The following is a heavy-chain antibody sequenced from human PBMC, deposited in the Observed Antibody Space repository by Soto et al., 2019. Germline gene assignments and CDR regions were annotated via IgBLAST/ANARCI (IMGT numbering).Heavy chain of an antibody. CDR1: GYTFTSYA. D-gene: IGHD3-3*01. V-gene: IGHV1-3*01. CDR3: ARDFRTITIFGVFPPAY. Sequence: ASVKVSCKASGYTFTSYAMHWVRQAPGQRLEWMGWINAGNGNTKYSQKFQGRVTITRDTSASTAYMELSSLRSEDTAVYYYARDFRTITIFGVFPPAYWGQGTLVTVSS. CDR2: INAGNGNT. J-gene: IGHJ4*02.